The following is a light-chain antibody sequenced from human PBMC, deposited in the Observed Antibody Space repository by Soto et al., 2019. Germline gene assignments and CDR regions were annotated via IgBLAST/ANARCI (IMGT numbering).Light chain of an antibody. CDR3: QQGYNTFWT. J-gene: IGKJ1*01. CDR2: AAT. Sequence: DIQMTQSPSSLSAVVGDSGSVTCRASQPIGTSLHWYQQKAGKAPKVLISAATKLQSGVPSRFSGSGSGTDFTLTISNLQPEDSATYYCQQGYNTFWTFGRGTKVDIK. CDR1: QPIGTS. V-gene: IGKV1-39*01.